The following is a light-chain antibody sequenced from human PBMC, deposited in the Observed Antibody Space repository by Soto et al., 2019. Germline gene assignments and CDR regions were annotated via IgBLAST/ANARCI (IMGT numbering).Light chain of an antibody. CDR2: EVS. CDR1: SSDIGDYNY. CDR3: SSYTSSSTYV. Sequence: QSALTQPASVSGSPGQSITISCSGTSSDIGDYNYVSWYQHHPGKAPKLMIYEVSNRPSGVSNRFSGSKSGNTASLTISGLQAGDEADYYCSSYTSSSTYVFGTGTQLTVL. V-gene: IGLV2-14*01. J-gene: IGLJ1*01.